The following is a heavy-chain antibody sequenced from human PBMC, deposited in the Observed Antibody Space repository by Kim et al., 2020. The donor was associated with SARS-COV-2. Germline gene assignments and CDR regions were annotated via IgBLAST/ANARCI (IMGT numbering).Heavy chain of an antibody. J-gene: IGHJ4*02. D-gene: IGHD3-3*01. Sequence: GGSLRLSCAASGFTFSSYAMSWVRQAPGKGLEWVSVIYSGGNSTYYADSVKGRFTISRDNSKNTLYLQMNSLRAEDTAVYYCAKVQRIGIRFLEWLPYLIGPFDYWGQGTLVTVSS. CDR1: GFTFSSYA. V-gene: IGHV3-23*03. CDR3: AKVQRIGIRFLEWLPYLIGPFDY. CDR2: IYSGGNST.